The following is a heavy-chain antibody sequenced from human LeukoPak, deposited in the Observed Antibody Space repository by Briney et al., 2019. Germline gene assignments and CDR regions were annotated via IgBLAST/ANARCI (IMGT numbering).Heavy chain of an antibody. CDR2: ISSSSGYI. J-gene: IGHJ6*03. Sequence: KAGRSLRLSCAASGFTFSSYEMNWVRQAPGKGLEWVSSISSSSGYIYYTGSVKGRFTISRDNAKNSLYLQMNSLRVEDTVVYYCARAGVFEPIGSYPDYYYYYYMDVWGKGTTVTVSS. D-gene: IGHD1-26*01. CDR1: GFTFSSYE. V-gene: IGHV3-21*01. CDR3: ARAGVFEPIGSYPDYYYYYYMDV.